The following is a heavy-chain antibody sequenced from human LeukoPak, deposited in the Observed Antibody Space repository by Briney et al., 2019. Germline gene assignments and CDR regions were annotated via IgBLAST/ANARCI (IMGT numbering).Heavy chain of an antibody. J-gene: IGHJ6*03. CDR2: IGTVGDT. D-gene: IGHD3-16*01. CDR1: GFSFRTSD. Sequence: PGGSLRLSCAASGFSFRTSDMHWVRQAPGKGLEWVSAIGTVGDTYYPGSVKGRFTISRDDAKNSLYLQMDNLRAGDTAVYYCSSPGEGYYYYYYRNVWGKGPTVTVS. CDR3: SSPGEGYYYYYYRNV. V-gene: IGHV3-13*01.